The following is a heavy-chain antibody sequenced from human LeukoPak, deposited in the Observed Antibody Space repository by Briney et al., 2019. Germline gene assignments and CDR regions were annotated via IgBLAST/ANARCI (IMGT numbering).Heavy chain of an antibody. CDR1: GGSFSGYY. J-gene: IGHJ4*02. D-gene: IGHD3-10*01. V-gene: IGHV4-34*01. Sequence: PSETLSLTCAVYGGSFSGYYWSWIRQPPGKGLEWIGEINHSGSTNYNPSLKSRVTISVDTSKNQFSLKLSSVTAADTAVYYCARPFYGSGGSPYYFDYWGQGTLVTVSS. CDR3: ARPFYGSGGSPYYFDY. CDR2: INHSGST.